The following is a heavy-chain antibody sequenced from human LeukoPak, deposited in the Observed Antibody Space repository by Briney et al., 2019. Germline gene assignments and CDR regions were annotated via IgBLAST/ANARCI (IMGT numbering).Heavy chain of an antibody. D-gene: IGHD3-3*01. Sequence: ASVKVSCKASGGTFSSYAISWVRQAPGQGLEWMGRIIPILGIANYAQKFQGRVTMTGDTSTSTVYMELSSLRSEDTAVYYCARDLVRFTSSFDYWGQGTLVTVSS. CDR2: IIPILGIA. V-gene: IGHV1-69*04. J-gene: IGHJ4*02. CDR1: GGTFSSYA. CDR3: ARDLVRFTSSFDY.